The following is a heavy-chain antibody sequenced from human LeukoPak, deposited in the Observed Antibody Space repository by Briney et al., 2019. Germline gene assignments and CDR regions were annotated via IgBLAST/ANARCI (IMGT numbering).Heavy chain of an antibody. J-gene: IGHJ4*02. V-gene: IGHV3-7*01. CDR3: APVGTWELQRVFDY. Sequence: PGGSLRLSCAASGFTFTDYWMTWVRQVPGKGLEWVANIDKAGTESYYVDSVKGRFAISRDNAKNSLYLQLSSLRVDDTAVYYCAPVGTWELQRVFDYWGQGTLVTVSS. CDR2: IDKAGTES. D-gene: IGHD1-26*01. CDR1: GFTFTDYW.